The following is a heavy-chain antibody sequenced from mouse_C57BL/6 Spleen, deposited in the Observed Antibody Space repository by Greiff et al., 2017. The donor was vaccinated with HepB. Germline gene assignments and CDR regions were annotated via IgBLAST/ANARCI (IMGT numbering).Heavy chain of an antibody. Sequence: EVQVVESGGDLVKPGGSLKLSCAASGFTFSSYGMSWVRQTPDKRLEWVATISSGGSYTYYPDSVKGRFTISRDNAKNTLYLQMSSLKSEDTAMYYCARHDDAWFAYWGQGTLVTVSA. V-gene: IGHV5-6*01. CDR2: ISSGGSYT. CDR1: GFTFSSYG. D-gene: IGHD2-3*01. J-gene: IGHJ3*01. CDR3: ARHDDAWFAY.